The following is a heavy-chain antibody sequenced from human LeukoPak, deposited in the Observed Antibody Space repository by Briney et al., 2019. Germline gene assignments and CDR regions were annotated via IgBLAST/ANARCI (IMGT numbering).Heavy chain of an antibody. J-gene: IGHJ4*02. Sequence: PGGSLRLSCAASGFTFSIYWMHWVRQPPGKGLVWVSRLNSDGSRPTYADSVKGRFTISRDNAKNTLYLQMNSLRAEDTAVYYCAKRLPYYYDHWGQGTLVTVSS. CDR3: AKRLPYYYDH. CDR1: GFTFSIYW. CDR2: LNSDGSRP. D-gene: IGHD3-16*01. V-gene: IGHV3-74*01.